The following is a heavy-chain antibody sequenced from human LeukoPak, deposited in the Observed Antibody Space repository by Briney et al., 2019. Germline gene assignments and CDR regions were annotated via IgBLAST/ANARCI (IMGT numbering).Heavy chain of an antibody. V-gene: IGHV3-33*08. CDR2: IWYDGSNK. CDR1: GLTFSSHW. CDR3: ARDLGDYFDY. Sequence: GGSLRLSCAASGLTFSSHWMHWVRQAPGKGLEWVAVIWYDGSNKYYADSVKGRFTISRDNSKNTLYLQMNSLRAEDTAVYYCARDLGDYFDYWGQGTLVTVSS. D-gene: IGHD3-16*01. J-gene: IGHJ4*02.